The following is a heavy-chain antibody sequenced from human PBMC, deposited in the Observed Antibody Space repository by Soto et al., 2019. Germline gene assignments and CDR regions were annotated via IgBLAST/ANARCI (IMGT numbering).Heavy chain of an antibody. J-gene: IGHJ6*02. CDR1: GRYISTGGYS. V-gene: IGHV4-30-2*01. CDR3: ARGHYRYAMDV. CDR2: IYHSGST. Sequence: SETLPLTCDVSGRYISTGGYSWNWIRQPPGKGLEWVGYIYHSGSTYDNPSLKSRVTMSVNRSKNQFALNLTSVTAADTAVYFCARGHYRYAMDVWGQGTTVTVSS.